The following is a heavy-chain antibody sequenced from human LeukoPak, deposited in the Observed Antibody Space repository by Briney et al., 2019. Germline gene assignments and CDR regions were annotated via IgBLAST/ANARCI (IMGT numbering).Heavy chain of an antibody. CDR2: IKQDGSEK. D-gene: IGHD6-6*01. Sequence: GGSLRLSCAASGFTFSSYAMSWVRQAPGKGLEWVANIKQDGSEKYYVDSVKGRFTISRDNAKNSLYLQMNSLRAEDTAVYYCARGRSSSLGYYYYYYMDVWGKGTTVTVSS. CDR3: ARGRSSSLGYYYYYYMDV. J-gene: IGHJ6*03. CDR1: GFTFSSYA. V-gene: IGHV3-7*01.